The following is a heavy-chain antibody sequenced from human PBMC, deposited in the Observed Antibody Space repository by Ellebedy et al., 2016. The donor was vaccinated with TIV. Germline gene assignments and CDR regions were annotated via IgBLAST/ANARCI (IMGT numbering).Heavy chain of an antibody. CDR1: GGTFSSYA. D-gene: IGHD2-8*01. Sequence: AASVKVSCKASGGTFSSYAISWVRQAPGQGLEWMGRIIPILGIANYAQKFQGRVTITADKSTGTAYMELSSLRSEDTAVYYCARGMALYYFDHWGQGTLVTVSS. V-gene: IGHV1-69*04. CDR3: ARGMALYYFDH. J-gene: IGHJ4*02. CDR2: IIPILGIA.